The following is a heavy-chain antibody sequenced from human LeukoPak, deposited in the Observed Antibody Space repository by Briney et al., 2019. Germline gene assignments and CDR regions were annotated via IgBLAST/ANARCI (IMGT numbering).Heavy chain of an antibody. D-gene: IGHD6-13*01. CDR2: IYYSGST. V-gene: IGHV4-39*01. J-gene: IGHJ5*02. CDR3: ARHGSIAAAPSLRTLGLFDP. CDR1: GGSISSSSYY. Sequence: SETLSLTCTVSGGSISSSSYYWGWIRQPPGKGLEWIGSIYYSGSTYYNPSLKSRVTISVDTSKNQFSLTLSSVTAADTAVYYCARHGSIAAAPSLRTLGLFDPWGQGTLVTVSS.